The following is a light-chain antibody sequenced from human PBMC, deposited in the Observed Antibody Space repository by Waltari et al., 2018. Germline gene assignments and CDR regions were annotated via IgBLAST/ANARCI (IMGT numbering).Light chain of an antibody. CDR3: QQYDSAPFT. V-gene: IGKV1-12*01. CDR1: QPIDNS. CDR2: EAS. J-gene: IGKJ3*01. Sequence: DIQMTQSPSSLAVSVGDRVTLSCQASQPIDNSLAWYQQEPGKAPKPLIYEASSLESGVPPRFSGSGSGTEFTLTISGLQPEDFATYYCQQYDSAPFTFGPGTTL.